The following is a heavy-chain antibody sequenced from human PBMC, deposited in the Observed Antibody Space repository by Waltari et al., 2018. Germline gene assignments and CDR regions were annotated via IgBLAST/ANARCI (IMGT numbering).Heavy chain of an antibody. CDR3: AKNPFYYDASGYGLTD. CDR1: GLPFSSYP. J-gene: IGHJ4*02. Sequence: EVQLLESGGGLVQPGGSLRLSCEASGLPFSSYPMPGVRQAPGKGLEWVSAISGSGGTTYYADAMKGRFTISRDNSNNTLCLQMNSLRLEDTAIYYCAKNPFYYDASGYGLTDWGQGILVTVSS. CDR2: ISGSGGTT. D-gene: IGHD3-22*01. V-gene: IGHV3-23*01.